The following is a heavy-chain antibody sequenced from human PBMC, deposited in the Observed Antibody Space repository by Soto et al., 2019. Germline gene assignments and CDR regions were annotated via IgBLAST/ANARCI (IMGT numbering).Heavy chain of an antibody. CDR1: GFTFSSYA. D-gene: IGHD4-4*01. Sequence: LRLSCAASGFTFSSYAMSWVRQAPGKGLEWVSAISGSGGSTYYADSVKGRFTISRDNSKNTLYLQMNSLRAEDTAVYYCATNSNPFLNYYYGMDVWGQGITVTVSS. J-gene: IGHJ6*02. CDR2: ISGSGGST. V-gene: IGHV3-23*01. CDR3: ATNSNPFLNYYYGMDV.